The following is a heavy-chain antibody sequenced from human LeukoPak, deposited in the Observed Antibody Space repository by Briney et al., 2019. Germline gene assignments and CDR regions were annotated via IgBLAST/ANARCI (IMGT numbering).Heavy chain of an antibody. CDR1: GFTFSSYA. J-gene: IGHJ4*02. CDR2: ISGSGGST. Sequence: PGGSLRLSCAASGFTFSSYAMSWVRQAPGKGLEWVSAISGSGGSTYYADSVKGRFTISRGNSKNTLYLQMNSLRAEDTAVYYCAKVIAIGYSSSWYDLDYWGQGTLVTVSS. V-gene: IGHV3-23*01. D-gene: IGHD6-13*01. CDR3: AKVIAIGYSSSWYDLDY.